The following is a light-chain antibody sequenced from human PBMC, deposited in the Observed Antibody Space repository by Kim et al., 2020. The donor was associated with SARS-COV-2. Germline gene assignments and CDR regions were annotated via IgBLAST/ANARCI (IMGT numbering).Light chain of an antibody. CDR1: NIGHKY. J-gene: IGLJ3*02. CDR2: KDS. Sequence: SYELTQPLSVSVALGQTAQITCGGNNIGHKYVHWYQQKPGQAPVLVMYKDSSRPSGIPERFSGSNSGNTATLHISRAQAGGEAEYYCQVWDSSTGVFGRGTQLTVL. CDR3: QVWDSSTGV. V-gene: IGLV3-9*01.